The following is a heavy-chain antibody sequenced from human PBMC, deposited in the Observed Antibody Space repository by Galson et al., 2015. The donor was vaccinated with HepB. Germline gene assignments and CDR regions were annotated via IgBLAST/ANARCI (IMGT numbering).Heavy chain of an antibody. CDR2: ISAYNGNT. D-gene: IGHD6-13*01. J-gene: IGHJ6*02. V-gene: IGHV1-18*01. Sequence: SVKVSCKASGYTFTSYGISWVRQAPGQGLEWMGWISAYNGNTNYAQKLQGRVTMTTDTSTSTAYMELRSLRSDDTAVYYCARDRFVGALVPTGMDVWGQGTTVTVSS. CDR3: ARDRFVGALVPTGMDV. CDR1: GYTFTSYG.